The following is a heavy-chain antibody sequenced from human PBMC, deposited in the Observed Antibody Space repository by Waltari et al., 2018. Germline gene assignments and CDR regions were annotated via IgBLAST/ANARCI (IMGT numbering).Heavy chain of an antibody. CDR1: GGTFSSYT. D-gene: IGHD3-3*01. Sequence: QVQLVQSGAEVKKPGSSVKVSCKASGGTFSSYTISWVRQAPGQGLEWMGRVLPILGIANYAQKFQVRVTITADKSTSTAYMELSSLRSEDMAVYYCARDPDYDFWSGYYGYWGQGTLVTVSS. CDR2: VLPILGIA. V-gene: IGHV1-69*08. J-gene: IGHJ4*02. CDR3: ARDPDYDFWSGYYGY.